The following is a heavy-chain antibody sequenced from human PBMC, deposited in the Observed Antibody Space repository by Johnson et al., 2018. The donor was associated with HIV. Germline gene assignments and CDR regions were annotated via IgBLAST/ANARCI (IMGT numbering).Heavy chain of an antibody. CDR3: TTDRPSCRDTSCYNALDI. J-gene: IGHJ3*02. CDR2: IWYDGSNK. CDR1: GFTFSSYG. D-gene: IGHD2-2*02. Sequence: QVQLVGSGGDLVKPGGSLRLSCAASGFTFSSYGMHWVRQAPGKGLEWVAVIWYDGSNKYYADSVKGRFTISRDNSKNTLYLQMNSLKTEDTAVYYCTTDRPSCRDTSCYNALDIWGRGTMVTVSS. V-gene: IGHV3-33*01.